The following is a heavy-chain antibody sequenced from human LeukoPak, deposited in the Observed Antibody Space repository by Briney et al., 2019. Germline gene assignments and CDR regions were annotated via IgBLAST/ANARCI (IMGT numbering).Heavy chain of an antibody. Sequence: GSLRLSCAASGFTFDDYTMHWIRQPPGKGLEWLGYISYSGSTNYNPSLKSRVTISLDTSKNQFSLKLSSVTAADTAVYYCARSYCSGGSCYLFDYWGQGTLVTVSS. CDR2: ISYSGST. CDR3: ARSYCSGGSCYLFDY. V-gene: IGHV4-59*13. D-gene: IGHD2-15*01. CDR1: GFTFDDYT. J-gene: IGHJ4*02.